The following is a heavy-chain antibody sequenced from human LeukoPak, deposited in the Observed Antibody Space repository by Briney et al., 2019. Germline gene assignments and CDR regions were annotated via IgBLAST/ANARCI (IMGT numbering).Heavy chain of an antibody. D-gene: IGHD2-2*01. CDR2: INHSGST. CDR1: GWSFSGYY. Sequence: SETLSLTCAVYGWSFSGYYWSWIRQPPGKGLEWIGEINHSGSTNYNPSLKSRVTISVDTSKNQFSLKLSSVTAADTAVYYCARGYCSSTSCYYYYGMDVWGQGTTVTVSS. CDR3: ARGYCSSTSCYYYYGMDV. V-gene: IGHV4-34*01. J-gene: IGHJ6*02.